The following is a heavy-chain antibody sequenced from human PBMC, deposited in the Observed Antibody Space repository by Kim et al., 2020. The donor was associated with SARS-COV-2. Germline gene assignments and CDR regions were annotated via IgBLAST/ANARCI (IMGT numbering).Heavy chain of an antibody. CDR1: GFTFSSYE. CDR3: ARDPLGLNNYGEGAFDY. CDR2: ISSSGSTI. D-gene: IGHD5-18*01. J-gene: IGHJ4*02. Sequence: GGSLRLSCAASGFTFSSYEMNWVRQAPGKGLEWVSYISSSGSTIFYADSVKGRSTISRDNAENSLYLQMNSLRAEDTAVYYCARDPLGLNNYGEGAFDYWGQGTLVTVSS. V-gene: IGHV3-48*03.